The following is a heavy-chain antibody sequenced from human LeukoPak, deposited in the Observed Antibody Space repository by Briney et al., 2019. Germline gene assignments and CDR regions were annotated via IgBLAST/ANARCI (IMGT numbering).Heavy chain of an antibody. Sequence: GGSLRLSCAASGFTFDDYAMHWVRQAPGKGLEWVSGISWNSGSIGYADSVKGRFTISRDNAKNSLYLQMNGLRAEDTALYYCAKDSSGYHVNWFDPWGQGTLVTVSS. V-gene: IGHV3-9*01. CDR1: GFTFDDYA. J-gene: IGHJ5*02. CDR2: ISWNSGSI. D-gene: IGHD3-22*01. CDR3: AKDSSGYHVNWFDP.